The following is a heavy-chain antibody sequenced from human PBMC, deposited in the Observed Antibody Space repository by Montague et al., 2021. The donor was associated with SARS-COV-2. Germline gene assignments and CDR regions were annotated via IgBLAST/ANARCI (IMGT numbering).Heavy chain of an antibody. D-gene: IGHD1-26*01. Sequence: PALVKPTQTLTLTCTFSGSSLSTSGVGVGWIRQPPGKALEWLALIYWDDDKRYSPSLKSRPTITKDTSKNQVVLTMTNMDPVDTATYYCAHRRGLLLSDAFDIWGQGTMVTVSS. J-gene: IGHJ3*02. CDR2: IYWDDDK. CDR1: GSSLSTSGVG. CDR3: AHRRGLLLSDAFDI. V-gene: IGHV2-5*02.